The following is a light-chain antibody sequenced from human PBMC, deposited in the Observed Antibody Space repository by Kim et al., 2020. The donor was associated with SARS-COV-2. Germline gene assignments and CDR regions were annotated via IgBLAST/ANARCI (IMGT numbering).Light chain of an antibody. CDR1: QSISDW. Sequence: SASVGDRVIITCRASQSISDWLAWYQQKPGKAPKLLIYRASSLESGVPSRFSGSGSGTEFTLTISSLQPDDFATYYCQQYNRYSWTFGQGTKLEI. CDR3: QQYNRYSWT. V-gene: IGKV1-5*03. CDR2: RAS. J-gene: IGKJ1*01.